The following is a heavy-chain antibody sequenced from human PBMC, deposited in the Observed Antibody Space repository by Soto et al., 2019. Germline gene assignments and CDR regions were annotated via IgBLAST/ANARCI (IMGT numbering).Heavy chain of an antibody. V-gene: IGHV1-24*01. D-gene: IGHD6-13*01. CDR2: ITTDNGKT. Sequence: ASVKVSCKVSGYTLTELSMHWVRQAPGKGLEWMGCITTDNGKTIYAQKFQDRVTLTTDTSRSTAYMEPRNFRSDDTAVYYCARNSSTWSDFWGQGTLVTVSS. CDR1: GYTLTELS. CDR3: ARNSSTWSDF. J-gene: IGHJ4*02.